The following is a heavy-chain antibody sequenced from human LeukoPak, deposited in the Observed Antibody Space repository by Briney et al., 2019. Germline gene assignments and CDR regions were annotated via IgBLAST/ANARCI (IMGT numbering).Heavy chain of an antibody. Sequence: SETLSLTCTVSGGSISSYYWSWIRQPPGKGLEWIGYIYYSGSTNYNPSLKSRVTISVDRSKHQFSLKLSSVTAADTAVYYCARDRRYGGNLWFDPWGQGTLVTVSS. V-gene: IGHV4-59*01. J-gene: IGHJ5*02. CDR2: IYYSGST. CDR1: GGSISSYY. CDR3: ARDRRYGGNLWFDP. D-gene: IGHD4-23*01.